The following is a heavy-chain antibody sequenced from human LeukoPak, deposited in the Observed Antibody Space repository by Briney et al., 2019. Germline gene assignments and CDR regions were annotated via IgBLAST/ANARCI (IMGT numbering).Heavy chain of an antibody. CDR1: GGSISSSSYY. CDR3: ARDGGVPSGYYQNGRFDY. CDR2: IYYSGST. Sequence: PSETLSLTCTVSGGSISSSSYYWGWIRQPPRKGLEWIGSIYYSGSTYYNPSLKSRVTISVDTSKNQFSLKLSSVTAADTAVYYCARDGGVPSGYYQNGRFDYWGQGTLVTVSS. J-gene: IGHJ4*02. V-gene: IGHV4-39*07. D-gene: IGHD3-22*01.